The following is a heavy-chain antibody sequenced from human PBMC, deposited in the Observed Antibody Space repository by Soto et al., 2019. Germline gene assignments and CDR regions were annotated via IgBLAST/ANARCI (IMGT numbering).Heavy chain of an antibody. CDR3: ARGWNYYDSSGYNFQYYFDY. J-gene: IGHJ4*02. Sequence: PSETLSLTCSVSGGSISNYYWSWIRQAPGKGLEWIGYISYSGSTNYKPSLKSRVTILVDTSKNQFSLKLSSVTAADTAVYYCARGWNYYDSSGYNFQYYFDYWGQGTLVTVSS. CDR2: ISYSGST. CDR1: GGSISNYY. D-gene: IGHD3-22*01. V-gene: IGHV4-59*08.